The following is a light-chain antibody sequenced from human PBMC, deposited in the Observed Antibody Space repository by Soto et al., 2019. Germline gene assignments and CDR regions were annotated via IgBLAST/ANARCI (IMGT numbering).Light chain of an antibody. CDR1: SSDVGGYNY. CDR3: RSYAGSNTFV. Sequence: QSVLTQPPSASGSPGQSVTISCTGASSDVGGYNYVSWFQQHPGKAPKLLIYEVTNRPSGVPDRFSGSKSDNTASLTVSGLQAEEEADYYCRSYAGSNTFVFGTGTKVTVL. J-gene: IGLJ1*01. CDR2: EVT. V-gene: IGLV2-8*01.